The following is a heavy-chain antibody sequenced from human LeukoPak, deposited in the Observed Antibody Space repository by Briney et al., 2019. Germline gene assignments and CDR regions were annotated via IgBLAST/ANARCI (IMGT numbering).Heavy chain of an antibody. CDR3: ARETGNNWFDP. CDR2: IYYSGST. Sequence: PSETLSLTCTVSGGSISSYYWNWIRQPPGKGLEWIGYIYYSGSTNYNPSLKSRVTISLDTSKNQFSLKLSSVTAADTAMYYCARETGNNWFDPWGQGTLVTVSS. J-gene: IGHJ5*02. CDR1: GGSISSYY. D-gene: IGHD3-10*01. V-gene: IGHV4-59*01.